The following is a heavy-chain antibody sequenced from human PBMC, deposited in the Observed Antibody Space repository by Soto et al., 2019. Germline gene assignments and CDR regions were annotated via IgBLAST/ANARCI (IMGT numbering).Heavy chain of an antibody. J-gene: IGHJ6*02. CDR3: ERGRTSSIFDGYDYNGVDV. Sequence: SETLSLTCTVSGDSINSAAYYWTWMRQHPGEGLEWIGYINYSGNTNYNPSLQSRVTISADVSKNQFSLRLTSVTAADTAVYDCERGRTSSIFDGYDYNGVDVWGQGTAVTVSS. CDR1: GDSINSAAYY. CDR2: INYSGNT. D-gene: IGHD3-3*02. V-gene: IGHV4-31*03.